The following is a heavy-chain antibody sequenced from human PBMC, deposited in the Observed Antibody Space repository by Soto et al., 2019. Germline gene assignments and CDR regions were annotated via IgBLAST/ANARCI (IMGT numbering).Heavy chain of an antibody. CDR1: GFTFSAYV. J-gene: IGHJ4*02. D-gene: IGHD6-13*01. CDR2: ITSSGGGT. V-gene: IGHV3-23*01. CDR3: AKLTAA. Sequence: LRLSCAASGFTFSAYVMSWVRQAPGKGLEWVSSITSSGGGTYYADSVKGRFTVSRDNSKNTVYLQMNSLRDEDTAVYYCAKLTAAWGQGPLVTVS.